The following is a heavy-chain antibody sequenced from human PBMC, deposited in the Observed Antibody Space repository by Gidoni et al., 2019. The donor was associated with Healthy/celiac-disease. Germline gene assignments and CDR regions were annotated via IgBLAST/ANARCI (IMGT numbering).Heavy chain of an antibody. D-gene: IGHD3-22*01. CDR1: GFTFDDYA. CDR3: ATLEGSSGYYYRPFDY. Sequence: EVQLVESGGGLVQPGRSLRLSCAASGFTFDDYAMHWVRQAPGKGLEWVSGISWNSGSIGYADSVKGRFTISRDNAKNSLYLQMNSLRAEDTALYYCATLEGSSGYYYRPFDYWGQGTLVTVSS. J-gene: IGHJ4*02. V-gene: IGHV3-9*01. CDR2: ISWNSGSI.